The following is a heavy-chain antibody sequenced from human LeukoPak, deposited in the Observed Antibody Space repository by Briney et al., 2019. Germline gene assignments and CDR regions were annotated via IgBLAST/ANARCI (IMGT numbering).Heavy chain of an antibody. D-gene: IGHD6-19*01. CDR2: INHSGST. Sequence: SETLSLTCAVYGGSFSGYYWSWIRQPPGKGLVWIGEINHSGSTNYNPSLKSRVTISVDTSKNQFSLKLSSVTAADTAVYYCAREGSGWYFWGQGTLVTVSS. CDR1: GGSFSGYY. J-gene: IGHJ4*02. V-gene: IGHV4-34*01. CDR3: AREGSGWYF.